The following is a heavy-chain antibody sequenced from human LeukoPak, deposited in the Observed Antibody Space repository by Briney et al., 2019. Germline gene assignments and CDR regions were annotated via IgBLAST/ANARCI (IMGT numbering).Heavy chain of an antibody. CDR2: IYKTGST. V-gene: IGHV4-39*07. CDR3: ARGFSYSTWTVDS. Sequence: PSETLSLTCTASGGSISSSSHYWGWIRQPPGKGLEWIASIYKTGSTFYNPSLKSRVTISVDTSKNQFSLNLSSVTAADTAVYYCARGFSYSTWTVDSWGQGTLVTASS. D-gene: IGHD6-13*01. J-gene: IGHJ4*02. CDR1: GGSISSSSHY.